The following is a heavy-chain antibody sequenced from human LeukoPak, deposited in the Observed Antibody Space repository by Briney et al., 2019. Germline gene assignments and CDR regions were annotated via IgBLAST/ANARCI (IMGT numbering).Heavy chain of an antibody. V-gene: IGHV3-9*01. CDR2: ISVNGHI. J-gene: IGHJ4*02. Sequence: GGSLRLSCAASGFAFDDYAMHWVRQAPGKGLEWVSGISVNGHIDYADSVKGRFTISRDKAKNSLYLQMNSLRAEDTALYYCAKCRRCITTSCYTAFDYWGQGTLVTVSS. D-gene: IGHD2-2*02. CDR3: AKCRRCITTSCYTAFDY. CDR1: GFAFDDYA.